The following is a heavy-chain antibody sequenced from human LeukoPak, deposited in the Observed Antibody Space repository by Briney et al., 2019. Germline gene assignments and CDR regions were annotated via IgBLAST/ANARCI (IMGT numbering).Heavy chain of an antibody. CDR1: GFTFSSYA. D-gene: IGHD3-3*01. Sequence: GGSLRLSCAASGFTFSSYAIHWVRQAPGKGLEWVAVISYDGSNKYYADSVKGRFTISRDNSKNTLYLQMNSLRAEDTAVYYCARESAYDLHFDYWGQGTLVTVSS. CDR3: ARESAYDLHFDY. V-gene: IGHV3-30-3*01. CDR2: ISYDGSNK. J-gene: IGHJ4*02.